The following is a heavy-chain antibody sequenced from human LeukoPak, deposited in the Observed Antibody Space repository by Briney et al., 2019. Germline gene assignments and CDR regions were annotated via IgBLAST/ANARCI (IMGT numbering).Heavy chain of an antibody. CDR2: LYDSGDT. CDR1: GFSVSTSY. D-gene: IGHD3-22*01. CDR3: ARAAYDSGGYTANHDF. Sequence: GGSLRLSCAGSGFSVSTSYMSWVRQAPGKGLEYVAVLYDSGDTYYAESVKGRFTISRDNSKNTVYLQMNSLRVEDTAVYYCARAAYDSGGYTANHDFWGQGTLVTVSS. V-gene: IGHV3-53*01. J-gene: IGHJ4*02.